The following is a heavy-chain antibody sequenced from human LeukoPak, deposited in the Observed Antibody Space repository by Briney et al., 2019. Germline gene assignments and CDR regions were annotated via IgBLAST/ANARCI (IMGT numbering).Heavy chain of an antibody. CDR1: GGTFSSYA. Sequence: ASVKVSCKASGGTFSSYAISWVRQAPGQGLEWMGRIIPILGIANYAQKFQGRVTITADKSTSTAYMELSSLRSEDMAVYYCASRSQGEDGYFDYWGQGTLVTVSS. V-gene: IGHV1-69*04. D-gene: IGHD5-24*01. J-gene: IGHJ4*02. CDR2: IIPILGIA. CDR3: ASRSQGEDGYFDY.